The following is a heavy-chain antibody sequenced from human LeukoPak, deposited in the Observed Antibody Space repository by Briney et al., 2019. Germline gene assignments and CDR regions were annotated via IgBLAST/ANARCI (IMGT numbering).Heavy chain of an antibody. J-gene: IGHJ4*02. CDR3: ARDREGSWSDY. CDR1: GFTVSSNY. CDR2: IYSGGSI. V-gene: IGHV3-66*01. Sequence: PGGSLRLSCAASGFTVSSNYMSWVRQAPGKGLEWVSVIYSGGSIYYADSVKGRFTISRDNSKNTLYLQMNSLRAEDTAVYYCARDREGSWSDYWGQGTLVTVSS. D-gene: IGHD6-13*01.